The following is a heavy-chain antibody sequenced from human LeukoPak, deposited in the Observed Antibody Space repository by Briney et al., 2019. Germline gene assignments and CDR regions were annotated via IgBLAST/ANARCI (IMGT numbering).Heavy chain of an antibody. V-gene: IGHV3-74*01. J-gene: IGHJ4*02. CDR3: ARVVGQQLVPSDY. CDR1: GFTFSSYW. CDR2: INSDGSST. Sequence: PGESLRLSCAASGFTFSSYWMHWVRQAPGKGLVWVSRINSDGSSTIYADSVKGRFTISRDNAQNTLYLQMNSLRVEDTAVYYCARVVGQQLVPSDYWGQGTLVTVSS. D-gene: IGHD6-13*01.